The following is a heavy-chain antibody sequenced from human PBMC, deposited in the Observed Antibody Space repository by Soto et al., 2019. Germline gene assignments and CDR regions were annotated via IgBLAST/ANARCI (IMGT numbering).Heavy chain of an antibody. V-gene: IGHV4-34*01. D-gene: IGHD6-13*01. CDR2: INHRGST. CDR1: GGSFSGYY. Sequence: QVQLQQWGAGLLKPSETLSLTCAVYGGSFSGYYWSWIRQPPGKGLEWIGEINHRGSTNYNPTLKSRVTMSVDTTKSQFALKLSSVTAADTAVYYCARGPGIAAAGRRGWFDPWGQGTLVTVSS. CDR3: ARGPGIAAAGRRGWFDP. J-gene: IGHJ5*02.